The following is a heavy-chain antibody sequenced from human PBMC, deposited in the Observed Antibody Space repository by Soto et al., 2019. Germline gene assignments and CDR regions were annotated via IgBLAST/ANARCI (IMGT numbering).Heavy chain of an antibody. V-gene: IGHV3-21*01. CDR2: ISSSSSYI. CDR1: GFTFSSYS. Sequence: EVQLVESGGGLVKPGGSLRLSCAASGFTFSSYSMNWVRQAPGKGLEWVSSISSSSSYIYYADSVKGRFTISRDNAKNSLYLQMNSLGAEDTAVYYCARGGRIDYDFWSGYYNSDYWGQGTLVTVSS. J-gene: IGHJ4*02. D-gene: IGHD3-3*01. CDR3: ARGGRIDYDFWSGYYNSDY.